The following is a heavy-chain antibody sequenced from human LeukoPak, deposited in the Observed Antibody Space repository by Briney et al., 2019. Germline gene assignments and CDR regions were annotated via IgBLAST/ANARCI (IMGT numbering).Heavy chain of an antibody. CDR2: MNPNSGNT. CDR1: GYTFTSYA. J-gene: IGHJ5*02. CDR3: ARGPSRDYGSGSSWFDP. Sequence: ASVKVSCKASGYTFTSYAINWVRQVTGQGLEWMGWMNPNSGNTGYAQKFQGRVTMTRNTSISTAYMELSSLRSEDTAVYYCARGPSRDYGSGSSWFDPWGQGTLVTVSS. V-gene: IGHV1-8*01. D-gene: IGHD3-10*01.